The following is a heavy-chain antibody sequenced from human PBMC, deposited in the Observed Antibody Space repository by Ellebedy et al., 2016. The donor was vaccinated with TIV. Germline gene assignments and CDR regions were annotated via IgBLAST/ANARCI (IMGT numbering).Heavy chain of an antibody. CDR1: GFTFSSYA. CDR2: ISDSGSST. Sequence: GESLKISCAASGFTFSSYAMSWVRQAPGKGLEWVSTISDSGSSTFYADSVKGRFTISRDNSKKTLYLQMNSLRVDDTAVFYCAKSLWFGERYWYFDLWGRGTLVTVSS. J-gene: IGHJ2*01. V-gene: IGHV3-23*01. CDR3: AKSLWFGERYWYFDL. D-gene: IGHD3-10*01.